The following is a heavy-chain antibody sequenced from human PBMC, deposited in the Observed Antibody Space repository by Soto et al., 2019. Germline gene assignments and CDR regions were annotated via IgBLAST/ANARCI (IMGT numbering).Heavy chain of an antibody. Sequence: EVQRLESGGGLVHPGGSLRLSCVGSGFFFSSYTMTWVRPAPGKGLEWVSSFSATSENTYYADSVRGRFTISRDNSKNTLFLQMNSLTAEDTAMYYCAKARDQQWVRLPFDYWGQGILVIVSS. CDR2: FSATSENT. V-gene: IGHV3-23*01. J-gene: IGHJ4*02. D-gene: IGHD6-19*01. CDR1: GFFFSSYT. CDR3: AKARDQQWVRLPFDY.